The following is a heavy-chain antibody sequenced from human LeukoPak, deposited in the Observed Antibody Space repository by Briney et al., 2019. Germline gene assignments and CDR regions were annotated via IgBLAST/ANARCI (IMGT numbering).Heavy chain of an antibody. CDR1: GFTFSSYA. CDR3: AKDRITFWQLVPFDY. Sequence: GGSLRLSCAASGFTFSSYAMSWVRQAPGEGLEWVSAISGSGGSTYYADSVKGRFTISRDNSKNTPYLQMNSLRAEDTAVYYCAKDRITFWQLVPFDYWGQGTLVTVSS. J-gene: IGHJ4*02. CDR2: ISGSGGST. D-gene: IGHD6-6*01. V-gene: IGHV3-23*01.